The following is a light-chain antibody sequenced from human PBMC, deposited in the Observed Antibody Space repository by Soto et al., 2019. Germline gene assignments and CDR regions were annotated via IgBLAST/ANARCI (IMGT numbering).Light chain of an antibody. CDR3: QQYGNSPQT. CDR2: GAS. CDR1: QSVGSNH. Sequence: EIVLTQSPGPLSLSPGERATLSCRASQSVGSNHLAWYLQKPGQAPRLLIFGASSRATGIPDRFSGSGSGTHFTLTISRLEPEDFAVYYCQQYGNSPQTFGQGTRVEI. V-gene: IGKV3-20*01. J-gene: IGKJ1*01.